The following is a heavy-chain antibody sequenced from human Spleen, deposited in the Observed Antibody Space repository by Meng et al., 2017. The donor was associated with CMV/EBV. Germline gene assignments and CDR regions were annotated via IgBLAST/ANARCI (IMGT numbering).Heavy chain of an antibody. CDR2: ISWNSGSK. Sequence: SLKISCAASGFTFDDYAMHWVRQAPGEGLEWVSGISWNSGSKDYGDSVKGRFTISRDNAQNSLYLQMNSLRAEDTAVFYCARGRWRYSSSYDYWGQGTLVTVSS. CDR1: GFTFDDYA. CDR3: ARGRWRYSSSYDY. D-gene: IGHD6-6*01. V-gene: IGHV3-9*01. J-gene: IGHJ4*02.